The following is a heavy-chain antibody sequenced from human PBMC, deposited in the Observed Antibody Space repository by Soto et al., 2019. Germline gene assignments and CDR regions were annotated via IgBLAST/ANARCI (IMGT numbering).Heavy chain of an antibody. J-gene: IGHJ4*02. V-gene: IGHV1-18*01. CDR3: ASDLGAEIVGY. CDR2: ISAYNGNT. D-gene: IGHD1-26*01. Sequence: QVQLVQSGAEVKKPGASVKVSCKASGYTFTSYGISWVRQAPGQGLEWMGWISAYNGNTKYAQKLQGRVSMTTVTSTSPAYIELRRLRSDDTAVYYCASDLGAEIVGYWGQGTLVTVSS. CDR1: GYTFTSYG.